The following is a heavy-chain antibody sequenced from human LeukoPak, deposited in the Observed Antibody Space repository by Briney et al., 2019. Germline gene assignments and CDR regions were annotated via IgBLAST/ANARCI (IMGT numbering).Heavy chain of an antibody. V-gene: IGHV3-30-3*01. J-gene: IGHJ4*02. Sequence: GGSLRLSCAASGFTFSNYAINWVRQAPGKGLEWVAVISYDGSNKYYADSVKGRFIISRDNSKNTLYLQMNSLRVEDTAVYYCASPGWSSGFDNWGQGTLVTVSS. D-gene: IGHD3-22*01. CDR3: ASPGWSSGFDN. CDR1: GFTFSNYA. CDR2: ISYDGSNK.